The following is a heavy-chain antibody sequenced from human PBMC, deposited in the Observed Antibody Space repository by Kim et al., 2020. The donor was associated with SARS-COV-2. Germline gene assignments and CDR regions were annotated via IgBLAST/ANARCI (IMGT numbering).Heavy chain of an antibody. CDR3: ARDFVETTVTGPDYYGMDV. Sequence: ASVKVSCKASGYTFTSYGISWVRQAPGKGLEWMGWISAYNGNTNYAQKLQGRVTMTTDTSTCTAYMELRSLRSDDTAVYYCARDFVETTVTGPDYYGMDVWGQGTTVTVSS. CDR2: ISAYNGNT. D-gene: IGHD4-17*01. V-gene: IGHV1-18*01. J-gene: IGHJ6*02. CDR1: GYTFTSYG.